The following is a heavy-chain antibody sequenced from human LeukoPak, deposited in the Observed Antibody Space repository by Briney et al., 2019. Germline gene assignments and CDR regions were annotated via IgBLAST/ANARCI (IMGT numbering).Heavy chain of an antibody. D-gene: IGHD5-24*01. CDR3: ARDEGLEMVKGGFFDY. J-gene: IGHJ4*02. V-gene: IGHV1-69*04. CDR2: IIPILGIA. CDR1: GGTFSSYA. Sequence: GASVKVSCKASGGTFSSYAISWVRQAPGQGLEWMGRIIPILGIANYAQKFQGRVTITADKSTSTAYMELSSLRSEDTAVYYCARDEGLEMVKGGFFDYWGQGTLVTVSS.